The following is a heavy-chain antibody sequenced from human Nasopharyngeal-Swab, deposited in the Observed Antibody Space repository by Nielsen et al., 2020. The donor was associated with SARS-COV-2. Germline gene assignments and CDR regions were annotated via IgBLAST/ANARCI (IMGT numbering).Heavy chain of an antibody. D-gene: IGHD2-2*01. CDR2: INPSGGST. V-gene: IGHV1-46*01. J-gene: IGHJ4*02. CDR1: GYTFTSYY. CDR3: ARAFCSSTSCFDYSNYEFLDY. Sequence: ASVKVSCKASGYTFTSYYMHWVRQAPGQGLEWMGIINPSGGSTSYAQKFQGRVTMTRDTSTSTVHMELSSLRSEDTAVYYCARAFCSSTSCFDYSNYEFLDYWGQGTLVTVSS.